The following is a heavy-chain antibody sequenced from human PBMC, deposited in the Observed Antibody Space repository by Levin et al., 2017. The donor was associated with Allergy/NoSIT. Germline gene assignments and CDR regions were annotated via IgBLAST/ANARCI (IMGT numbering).Heavy chain of an antibody. J-gene: IGHJ4*02. Sequence: SETLSLTCTVSGGSISSSISYWGWIRQAPGKGLEWIGSIYNSGSTYYNPSLKSRATTSVDTSKNQSSLKLSSVTAADTDVYYCARQCYDSLAGYYNFDYWGQGTLVTVSS. V-gene: IGHV4-39*01. CDR2: IYNSGST. D-gene: IGHD3-9*01. CDR1: GGSISSSISY. CDR3: ARQCYDSLAGYYNFDY.